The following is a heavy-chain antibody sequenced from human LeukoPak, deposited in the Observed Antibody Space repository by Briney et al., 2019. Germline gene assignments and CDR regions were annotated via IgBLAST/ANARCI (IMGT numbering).Heavy chain of an antibody. Sequence: GASVKVSCKASGYIFADYYIHWVRQATGQGLEWMGWMNPNSGNTGYAQKFQGRVTITRNTSISTAYMELSSLRSEDTAVYYCARVGYSSGWHVGNWFDPWGQGTLVTVSS. CDR2: MNPNSGNT. J-gene: IGHJ5*02. CDR3: ARVGYSSGWHVGNWFDP. V-gene: IGHV1-8*03. D-gene: IGHD6-19*01. CDR1: GYIFADYY.